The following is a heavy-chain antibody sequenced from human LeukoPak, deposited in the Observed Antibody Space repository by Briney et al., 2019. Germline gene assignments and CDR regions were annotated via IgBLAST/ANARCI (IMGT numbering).Heavy chain of an antibody. CDR2: VAGHNGET. J-gene: IGHJ4*02. Sequence: GGSLRLSCAASGFSLRDYDMNWIRQAPGKGLEWVSAVAGHNGETYYADSVKGRFTISRDNSLGTVFLLMDGLKTEDTAIYYCAQNTSMIAFWGQGTLVTVSS. CDR1: GFSLRDYD. D-gene: IGHD2/OR15-2a*01. V-gene: IGHV3-23*01. CDR3: AQNTSMIAF.